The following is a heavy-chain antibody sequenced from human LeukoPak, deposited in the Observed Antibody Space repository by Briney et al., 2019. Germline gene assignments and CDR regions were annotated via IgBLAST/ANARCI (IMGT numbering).Heavy chain of an antibody. D-gene: IGHD3-22*01. J-gene: IGHJ4*02. CDR3: VTYYFDSSGPKKNY. V-gene: IGHV4-34*01. CDR2: INHSGST. CDR1: GGSFSGYY. Sequence: SETLSLTCAVYGGSFSGYYWSWIRKPPGKGLEGIGEINHSGSTNYNPSLKSRVTISVDTSKKQFSLKLSSVTAADTAVYYCVTYYFDSSGPKKNYWGQGTLVTVSS.